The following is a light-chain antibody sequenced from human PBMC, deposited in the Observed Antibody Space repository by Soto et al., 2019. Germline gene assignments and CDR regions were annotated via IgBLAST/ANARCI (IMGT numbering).Light chain of an antibody. CDR1: QSIKNW. J-gene: IGKJ3*01. Sequence: DIQMTQSLSTLSASVGDRVTITCRASQSIKNWLAWYQQKPGEAPKLLIYKASTLESGVPSRFRGSGSGTEFTLTISCLQPDDVATYHCQQYNSYSQFTFGSGTKVDIK. CDR3: QQYNSYSQFT. CDR2: KAS. V-gene: IGKV1-5*03.